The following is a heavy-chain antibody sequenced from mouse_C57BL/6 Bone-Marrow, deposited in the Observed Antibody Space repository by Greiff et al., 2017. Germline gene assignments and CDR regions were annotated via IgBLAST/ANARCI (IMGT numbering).Heavy chain of an antibody. D-gene: IGHD2-1*01. V-gene: IGHV1-82*01. CDR2: IYPGDGDT. Sequence: VQLQQSGPELVKPGASVKISCKASGYAFSSSWMNWVKQRPGKGLEWIGRIYPGDGDTNYNGKFKGKATLTADKASSTAYMQRSSLTSEDSSFYFCATIYYGNYLYYYAMDYWGQGTSVTVSS. CDR1: GYAFSSSW. CDR3: ATIYYGNYLYYYAMDY. J-gene: IGHJ4*01.